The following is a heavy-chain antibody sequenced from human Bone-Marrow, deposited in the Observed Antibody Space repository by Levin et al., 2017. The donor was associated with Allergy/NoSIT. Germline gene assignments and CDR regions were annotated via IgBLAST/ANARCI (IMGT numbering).Heavy chain of an antibody. Sequence: GESLKISCSASGFTFSSYAMHWVRQAPGKGLEYVSAISSNGGSTYYADSEKGRFTISRDNSKNTLYLQMSSLRAEDTAVYYCVKDPYYIATAFDYWGQGTLVTVSS. V-gene: IGHV3-64D*06. J-gene: IGHJ4*02. D-gene: IGHD3-22*01. CDR1: GFTFSSYA. CDR3: VKDPYYIATAFDY. CDR2: ISSNGGST.